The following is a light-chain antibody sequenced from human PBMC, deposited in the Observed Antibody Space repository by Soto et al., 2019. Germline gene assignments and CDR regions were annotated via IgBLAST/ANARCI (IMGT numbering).Light chain of an antibody. J-gene: IGKJ2*01. CDR3: QQYRSSPYT. V-gene: IGKV3-20*01. CDR2: GAS. Sequence: ELVLTQSPGTLSLSPGERATLSCRASQSVRDNWLAWYQQKPGQAPRLLIYGASNRPDGIPDKFSGSGSGTDFTLTISRLEPEDFAVYYCQQYRSSPYTFGPGTKLEIK. CDR1: QSVRDNW.